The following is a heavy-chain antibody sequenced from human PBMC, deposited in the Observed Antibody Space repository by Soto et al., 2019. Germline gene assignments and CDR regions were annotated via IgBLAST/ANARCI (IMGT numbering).Heavy chain of an antibody. D-gene: IGHD5-12*01. CDR2: MYWDEDK. CDR3: AHRPRGYAYYFDY. V-gene: IGHV2-5*02. CDR1: GFSLSTRGVA. J-gene: IGHJ4*02. Sequence: QSTLKEAGPTLVKPTQTLTLTCTFSGFSLSTRGVAVGWFRQPPVKALEWLALMYWDEDKWYSPSLKGRLTIPDDTSKNRVVLTMTNLDPVDTATYYCAHRPRGYAYYFDYGGQGTLVTVSS.